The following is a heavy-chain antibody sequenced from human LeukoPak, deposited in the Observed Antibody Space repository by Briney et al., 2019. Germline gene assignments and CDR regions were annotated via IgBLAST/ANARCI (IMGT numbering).Heavy chain of an antibody. D-gene: IGHD3-10*01. CDR1: GFTFSSYA. CDR2: ISGSGGST. Sequence: GGSLRPSCAASGFTFSSYAMSWVRQAPGKGLEWVSAISGSGGSTYYADSVKGRFTISRDNSKNTLYLQMNSLRAEDTAVYYCAKNVLLWFGIDYCGQGTLVTVSS. V-gene: IGHV3-23*01. CDR3: AKNVLLWFGIDY. J-gene: IGHJ4*02.